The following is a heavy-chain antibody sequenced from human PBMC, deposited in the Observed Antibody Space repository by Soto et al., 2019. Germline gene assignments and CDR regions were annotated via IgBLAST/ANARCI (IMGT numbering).Heavy chain of an antibody. D-gene: IGHD3-3*01. Sequence: PSETLSLTCTVSGGSISSGDYYWSWIRQPPGKGLEWIGYIYYSGSTYYNPSLKSRVTISVDTSKNQFSLKLSSVTAADTAVYYCAREYYDFWSGRETYYYGMDVWGQGTTVTVSS. CDR1: GGSISSGDYY. CDR2: IYYSGST. J-gene: IGHJ6*02. CDR3: AREYYDFWSGRETYYYGMDV. V-gene: IGHV4-30-4*01.